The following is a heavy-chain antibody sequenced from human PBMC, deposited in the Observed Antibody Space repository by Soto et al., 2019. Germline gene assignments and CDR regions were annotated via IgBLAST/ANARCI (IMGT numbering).Heavy chain of an antibody. J-gene: IGHJ6*03. V-gene: IGHV3-33*01. CDR3: ASVSWDCSSTSCYPDYYYMDV. Sequence: GGSLRLSCAASGFTFSSYGMHWVRQAPGKGLEWVAVIWYDGSNKYYADSVKGRFTISRDNSKNTLYLQMNSLRAEDTAVYYCASVSWDCSSTSCYPDYYYMDVWGKGTTVTVSS. D-gene: IGHD2-2*01. CDR2: IWYDGSNK. CDR1: GFTFSSYG.